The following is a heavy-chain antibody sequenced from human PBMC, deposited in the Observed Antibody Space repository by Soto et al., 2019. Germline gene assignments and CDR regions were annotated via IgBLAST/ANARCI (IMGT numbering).Heavy chain of an antibody. Sequence: QVQLVQSGAEVKTPGSSLKVSCTVSGSRFSNYVISWVRQAPGPGLEWLGRIIPIFNTTQYAQTFQGRVTITADKATKTAFLELSSLRSDDTAVYYCAREGRGKKAGYNGLVSLGYWGQGTLVTVSS. J-gene: IGHJ4*02. D-gene: IGHD2-2*02. CDR2: IIPIFNTT. V-gene: IGHV1-69*06. CDR1: GSRFSNYV. CDR3: AREGRGKKAGYNGLVSLGY.